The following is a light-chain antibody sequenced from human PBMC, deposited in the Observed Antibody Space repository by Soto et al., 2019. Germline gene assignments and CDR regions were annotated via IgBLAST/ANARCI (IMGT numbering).Light chain of an antibody. Sequence: EIVMTQSPATLSVSPGERATLSCRASQSAHNNLAWYQQKPGQAPRLLIYLTSTTATGVPARFSGSGTGTDFTLTIRSLQAEDLAFCYCQQYQWWPLTFGGGTKVEIK. V-gene: IGKV3-15*01. J-gene: IGKJ4*01. CDR1: QSAHNN. CDR3: QQYQWWPLT. CDR2: LTS.